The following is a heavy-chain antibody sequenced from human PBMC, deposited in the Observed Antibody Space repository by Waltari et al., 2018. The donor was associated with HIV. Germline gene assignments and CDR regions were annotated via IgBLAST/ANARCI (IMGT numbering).Heavy chain of an antibody. CDR2: IYWNDDK. J-gene: IGHJ3*02. CDR1: GFPLSHTGVG. V-gene: IGHV2-5*01. CDR3: AHILTHYDTNGHYWSPNGFDI. D-gene: IGHD3-22*01. Sequence: QITLKESGPTLVRPTQTLTLTCSFSGFPLSHTGVGVGWIRQSPGKALECLALIYWNDDKRYSPSLKSRLNITKDTSRNQVVLILTNMDPEDTATYYCAHILTHYDTNGHYWSPNGFDIWGQATMVSVSS.